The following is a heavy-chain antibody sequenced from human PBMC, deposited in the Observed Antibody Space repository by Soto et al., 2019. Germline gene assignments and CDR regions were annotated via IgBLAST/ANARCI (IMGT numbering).Heavy chain of an antibody. Sequence: QVQLQESGPGLVKPSQTLSLTCTVSGGSISSGGYYWSWIRQHPGKGLEWIGYIYYSGSTYYNRSLKSRVTISVDTSKNQFSLKLSSVTAADTAVYYCARDRPSPSGVPTTFDYWGQGTLVTVSS. V-gene: IGHV4-31*03. J-gene: IGHJ4*02. CDR1: GGSISSGGYY. CDR2: IYYSGST. D-gene: IGHD4-17*01. CDR3: ARDRPSPSGVPTTFDY.